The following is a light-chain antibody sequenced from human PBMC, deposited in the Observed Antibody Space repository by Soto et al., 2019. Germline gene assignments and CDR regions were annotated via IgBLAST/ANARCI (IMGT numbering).Light chain of an antibody. CDR1: NTDFVSYNR. Sequence: QSVLTQPPSVSGSPGQSVTISCTGTNTDFVSYNRVSWYQQPPGTAPKLIIYEASNQPSGVPDRFSGSKSGNTASLTISGLQAADEADYYCSLYTSENTYVFGTGTKVTVL. CDR2: EAS. CDR3: SLYTSENTYV. J-gene: IGLJ1*01. V-gene: IGLV2-18*01.